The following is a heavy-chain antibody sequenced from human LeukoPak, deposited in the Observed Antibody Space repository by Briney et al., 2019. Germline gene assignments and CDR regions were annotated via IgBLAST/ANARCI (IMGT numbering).Heavy chain of an antibody. J-gene: IGHJ5*02. Sequence: ASVKVSCKVSGDTLSELSMSWVRQAPGKGLEWMGGFDPDGGKATYAQKFQGRVTITTDESTGTAYMELSSLRPEDTAVYYCTSSLGGASTMIVGQFDPWGQGTLVTVSS. D-gene: IGHD3-22*01. CDR3: TSSLGGASTMIVGQFDP. CDR1: GDTLSELS. V-gene: IGHV1-24*01. CDR2: FDPDGGKA.